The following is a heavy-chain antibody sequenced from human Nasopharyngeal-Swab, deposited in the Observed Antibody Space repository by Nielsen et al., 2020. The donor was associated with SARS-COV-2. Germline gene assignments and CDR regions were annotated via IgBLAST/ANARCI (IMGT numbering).Heavy chain of an antibody. J-gene: IGHJ6*02. CDR3: ARDGATVTNYYYYGMDV. CDR1: GFTFSDYY. Sequence: GESLKISCAASGFTFSDYYMSWIRQAPGKGLEWVSYISSSGCTIYYADSVKGRFTISRDNAKNSLYLQMNSLRAEDTAVYYCARDGATVTNYYYYGMDVWGQGTTVTVSS. D-gene: IGHD4-17*01. CDR2: ISSSGCTI. V-gene: IGHV3-11*01.